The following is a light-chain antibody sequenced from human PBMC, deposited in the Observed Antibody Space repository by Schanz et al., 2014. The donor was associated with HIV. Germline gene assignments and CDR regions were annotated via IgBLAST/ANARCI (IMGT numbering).Light chain of an antibody. CDR1: QSFTSKY. CDR3: QQYGSSRWT. J-gene: IGKJ1*01. CDR2: GAS. Sequence: ELVLTQSPGTLSLSPGERATLSCRASQSFTSKYLAWYQQKPGQAPRLLIYGASTRATGIPDRFSGSGSGTDFTLTISRLEPEDFAVYYCQQYGSSRWTFGQGTKVVIK. V-gene: IGKV3-20*01.